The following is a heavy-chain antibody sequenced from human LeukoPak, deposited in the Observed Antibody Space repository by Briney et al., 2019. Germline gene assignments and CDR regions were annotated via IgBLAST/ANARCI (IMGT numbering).Heavy chain of an antibody. CDR2: TWYDGSSK. CDR3: ARYYGDSYYFDY. CDR1: GFPFSSYG. J-gene: IGHJ4*02. Sequence: GASLRLSCAASGFPFSSYGMHWVRQAPGKGLEWVALTWYDGSSKYYADSVKGRFTISRDNSKNTLYLQMNSLRAEDTAVYYCARYYGDSYYFDYWGQGTLVTVSS. V-gene: IGHV3-33*01. D-gene: IGHD4-17*01.